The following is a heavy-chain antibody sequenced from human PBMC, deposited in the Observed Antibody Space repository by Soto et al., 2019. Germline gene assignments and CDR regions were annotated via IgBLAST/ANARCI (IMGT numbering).Heavy chain of an antibody. D-gene: IGHD3-22*01. CDR1: GFTFSSYG. CDR2: ISYDGSNK. Sequence: GGSLRLSCAASGFTFSSYGMHWVRQAPGKGLEWVAVISYDGSNKYYADSVKGRFTISRDNSKNTLYLQMNSLRAEDTAVYYCAKDSHYYDSSGYYYASGYYFDYWGQGTLDTVSS. CDR3: AKDSHYYDSSGYYYASGYYFDY. J-gene: IGHJ4*02. V-gene: IGHV3-30*18.